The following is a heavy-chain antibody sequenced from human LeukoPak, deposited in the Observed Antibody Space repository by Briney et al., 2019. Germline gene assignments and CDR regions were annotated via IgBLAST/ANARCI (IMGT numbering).Heavy chain of an antibody. D-gene: IGHD3-22*01. CDR2: ISSVSSYI. Sequence: PGGSLRLSCAASGFTFSSYSMNWVRQAPGKGLEWVSSISSVSSYIYYADSVKGRFTISRDNAKNSLYLQMNSLRAEDTAVYYCARSARYYYDAPYYMDVWGKGTTVTVSS. J-gene: IGHJ6*03. V-gene: IGHV3-21*01. CDR3: ARSARYYYDAPYYMDV. CDR1: GFTFSSYS.